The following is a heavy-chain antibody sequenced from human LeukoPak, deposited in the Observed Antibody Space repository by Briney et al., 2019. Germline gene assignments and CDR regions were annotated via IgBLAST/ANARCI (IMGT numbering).Heavy chain of an antibody. D-gene: IGHD4-17*01. CDR1: GGTFSSYA. CDR2: IIPIFGTA. CDR3: ARAYGDHGAGY. J-gene: IGHJ4*02. Sequence: EASVKVSCKASGGTFSSYAISWVRQAPGQGLEWMGGIIPIFGTANYAQKFQGRVTITTDESTSTAYMELRSLRSDDTAVYYCARAYGDHGAGYWGQGTLVTVSS. V-gene: IGHV1-69*05.